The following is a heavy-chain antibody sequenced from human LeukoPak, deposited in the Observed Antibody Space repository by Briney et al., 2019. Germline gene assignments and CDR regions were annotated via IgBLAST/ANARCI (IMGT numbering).Heavy chain of an antibody. D-gene: IGHD3-22*01. Sequence: GGSLRLSCAASGFTFSSYGMHWVRQAPGKGLEWVAVISYDGSNKYYADSVKGRFTISRDNSKNTLYLQMNSLRAEDTAVYYCAKDGWNYYDSSGLSGGYFDYWGQGTLVTVSS. CDR2: ISYDGSNK. V-gene: IGHV3-30*18. J-gene: IGHJ4*02. CDR1: GFTFSSYG. CDR3: AKDGWNYYDSSGLSGGYFDY.